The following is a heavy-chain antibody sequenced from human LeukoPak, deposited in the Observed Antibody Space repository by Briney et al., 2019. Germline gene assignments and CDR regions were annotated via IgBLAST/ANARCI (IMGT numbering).Heavy chain of an antibody. CDR1: DGSVSSGSYY. CDR3: AREALGYCSSTSCYNWFDP. Sequence: SETLSLTCTVSDGSVSSGSYYWSWIRQPPGKGLEWIGYIYYSGSTNYNPSLKSRVTISVDTSKNQFSLKLSSVTAADTAVYYCAREALGYCSSTSCYNWFDPWGQGTLVTVSS. CDR2: IYYSGST. J-gene: IGHJ5*02. D-gene: IGHD2-2*01. V-gene: IGHV4-61*01.